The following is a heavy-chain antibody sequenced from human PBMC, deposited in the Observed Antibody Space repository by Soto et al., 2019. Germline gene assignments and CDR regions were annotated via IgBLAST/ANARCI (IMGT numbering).Heavy chain of an antibody. CDR3: ARDGIFGVVTYYYYGMDV. V-gene: IGHV3-30-3*01. J-gene: IGHJ6*02. CDR1: GFTFSSYA. D-gene: IGHD3-3*01. Sequence: GGSLRLSCAASGFTFSSYAMHWVRQAPGKGLEWVAVISYDGSNKYYADSVKGRFTISRDNSKNTLYLQMNSLRAEDTAVYYCARDGIFGVVTYYYYGMDVWGQGTTVTVSS. CDR2: ISYDGSNK.